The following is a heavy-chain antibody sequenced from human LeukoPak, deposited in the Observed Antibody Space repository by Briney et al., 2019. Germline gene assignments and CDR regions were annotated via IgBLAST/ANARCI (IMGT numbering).Heavy chain of an antibody. CDR1: GFTFSSYW. CDR3: ARTADGAAGTFFDY. V-gene: IGHV3-53*01. CDR2: IYSGGST. D-gene: IGHD6-13*01. Sequence: GGSLRLSCAASGFTFSSYWMSWVRQAPGKGLEWVSVIYSGGSTYYADSVKGRFTISRDNSKNTLYLQMNSLRAEDTAVYYCARTADGAAGTFFDYWGQGTLVTVSS. J-gene: IGHJ4*02.